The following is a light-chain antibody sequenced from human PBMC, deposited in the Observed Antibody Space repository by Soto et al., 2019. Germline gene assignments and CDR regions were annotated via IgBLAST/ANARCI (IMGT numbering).Light chain of an antibody. CDR2: QDK. Sequence: SYELTQPPSVSVSPGQTASITCSGDKLGDKYACWYQQKPGQSPVLVIYQDKKRPSGIPERFSGSNSGNTATLTISGTQAMDEADYYCQVWDSSTAVVFGGGTKLTVL. CDR3: QVWDSSTAVV. V-gene: IGLV3-1*01. CDR1: KLGDKY. J-gene: IGLJ2*01.